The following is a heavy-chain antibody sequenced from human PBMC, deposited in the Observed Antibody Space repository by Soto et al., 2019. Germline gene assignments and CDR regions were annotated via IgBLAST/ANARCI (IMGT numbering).Heavy chain of an antibody. J-gene: IGHJ4*02. CDR2: IYPGDSDT. CDR3: ARHRGDPRYCGSTSCPNWFDY. CDR1: GYSFTSHW. V-gene: IGHV5-51*01. Sequence: GESLKISCKGSGYSFTSHWIGWVRQMPGKGLEWMGIIYPGDSDTRYSPSFQGQVTISADESISTAYLQWSSLKASDSAMYYCARHRGDPRYCGSTSCPNWFDYWGQGTLVTVSS. D-gene: IGHD2-2*01.